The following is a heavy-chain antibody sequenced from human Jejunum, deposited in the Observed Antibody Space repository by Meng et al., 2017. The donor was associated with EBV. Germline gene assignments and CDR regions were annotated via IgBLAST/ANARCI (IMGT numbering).Heavy chain of an antibody. CDR1: GASISSNIW. Sequence: QLQECDTGLVHAPTPLLLSCVVSGASISSNIWWSWIRQPPGKGLEWIGEIYHGGNTNYSPSLESRVTISVDKSKNDFSLKLTSVTAADTAVYYCSHSIWGSPPDGVYWGQSTLVTVSS. CDR2: IYHGGNT. V-gene: IGHV4-4*03. D-gene: IGHD3-16*01. CDR3: SHSIWGSPPDGVY. J-gene: IGHJ4*02.